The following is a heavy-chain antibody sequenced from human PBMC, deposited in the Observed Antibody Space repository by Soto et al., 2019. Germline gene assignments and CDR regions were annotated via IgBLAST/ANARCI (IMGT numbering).Heavy chain of an antibody. D-gene: IGHD3-10*01. Sequence: EVQLVESGGGLVQPGGSLRLSCAASGFTFSSYWMHWVRQAPGKGLVWVSRINSDGSSTSYADSVKGRFTISRDNAKNTLYLQMNSLRAEDTAVYYCAQESGDYYYYGMDVWGQGTTVTVSS. CDR2: INSDGSST. CDR1: GFTFSSYW. CDR3: AQESGDYYYYGMDV. J-gene: IGHJ6*02. V-gene: IGHV3-74*01.